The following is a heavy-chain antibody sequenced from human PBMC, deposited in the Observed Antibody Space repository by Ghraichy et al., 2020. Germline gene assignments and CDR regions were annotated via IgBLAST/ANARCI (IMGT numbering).Heavy chain of an antibody. CDR2: MNPNSGNT. J-gene: IGHJ3*02. D-gene: IGHD2-21*01. Sequence: ASVKVSCKASGYAFTSYDINWVRQATGQGLEWMGWMNPNSGNTKYAQKFQGRVTMTRETSISTAYMELSSLRSEDTAVYYCASGTCGGDCHAFDIWGQGTMVTVSS. CDR1: GYAFTSYD. V-gene: IGHV1-8*01. CDR3: ASGTCGGDCHAFDI.